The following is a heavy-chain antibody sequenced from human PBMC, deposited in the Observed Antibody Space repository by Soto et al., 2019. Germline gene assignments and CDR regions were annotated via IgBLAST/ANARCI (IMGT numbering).Heavy chain of an antibody. CDR1: GFTLSNYE. Sequence: EEQLVESGGGFVQPGGSLRLSCAASGFTLSNYEVNWVGQTPGKGLEWVSYISSSGGTFHYAASVQGRFTISRDNAKNTVHLRMNSLRAEDTAVYYCAKYYFGMGVWGQGTTVTVSS. J-gene: IGHJ6*02. V-gene: IGHV3-48*03. CDR3: AKYYFGMGV. CDR2: ISSSGGTF.